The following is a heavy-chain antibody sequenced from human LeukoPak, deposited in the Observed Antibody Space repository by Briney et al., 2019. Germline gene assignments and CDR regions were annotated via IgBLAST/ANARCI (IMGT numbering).Heavy chain of an antibody. J-gene: IGHJ4*02. D-gene: IGHD3-10*01. CDR2: ISGSGGST. CDR1: GFTFSSYG. CDR3: ARVPSPLSYFDS. V-gene: IGHV3-23*01. Sequence: GGSLRLSCAASGFTFSSYGMSWVRQAPGKGLEWVSAISGSGGSTYHADSVKGRFTISRDNAKNSLYLQINSLRAEDTAVYYCARVPSPLSYFDSWGQGTLVTVSS.